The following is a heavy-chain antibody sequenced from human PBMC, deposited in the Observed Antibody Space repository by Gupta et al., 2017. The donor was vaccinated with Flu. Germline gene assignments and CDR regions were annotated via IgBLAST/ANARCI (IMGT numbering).Heavy chain of an antibody. CDR3: AAFPEF. CDR1: GYKFTNYW. Sequence: EVQLVQSGAEEKQPGESVKTACQTFGYKFTNYWIGWVRQMPGKGLEWMGAIYPDDSKTRYSPSFQGHITISVDKSINTAYLQWSGLKPSDTAMYYCAAFPEFWGQGTLVTVSS. CDR2: IYPDDSKT. V-gene: IGHV5-51*01. J-gene: IGHJ4*02.